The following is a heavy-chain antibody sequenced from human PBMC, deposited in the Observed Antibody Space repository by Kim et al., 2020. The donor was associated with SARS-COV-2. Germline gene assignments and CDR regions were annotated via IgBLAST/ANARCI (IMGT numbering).Heavy chain of an antibody. D-gene: IGHD6-19*01. Sequence: SETLSLTCAVSGGSISSSNWWSWVRQPPGKGLEWIGEIYHSGSTNYNPSLKSRVTISVDKSKNQFSLKLSSVTAADTAVYYCARALGFNPGIAVAGTPRGSVPDYWGQGTLVTVSS. CDR1: GGSISSSNW. V-gene: IGHV4-4*02. CDR3: ARALGFNPGIAVAGTPRGSVPDY. CDR2: IYHSGST. J-gene: IGHJ4*02.